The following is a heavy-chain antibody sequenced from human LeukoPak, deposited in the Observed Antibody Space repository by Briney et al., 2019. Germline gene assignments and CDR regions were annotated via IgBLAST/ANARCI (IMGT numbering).Heavy chain of an antibody. V-gene: IGHV4-4*07. J-gene: IGHJ4*02. Sequence: KASETLSLTCTVSGGSISASYWNWIRQPAGKGLEWIGQIYTTGNTKYNPSLKSRVTMSVDTSKSQFSLKLSSVTAADTAVYYCARGEWELRYWGRGALVTVSS. D-gene: IGHD1-26*01. CDR3: ARGEWELRY. CDR1: GGSISASY. CDR2: IYTTGNT.